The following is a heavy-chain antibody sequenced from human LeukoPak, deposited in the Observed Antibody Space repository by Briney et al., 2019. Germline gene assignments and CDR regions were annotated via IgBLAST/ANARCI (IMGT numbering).Heavy chain of an antibody. J-gene: IGHJ6*03. D-gene: IGHD3-3*01. CDR3: ARTYYDFWSGSKYYYMDV. V-gene: IGHV4-4*02. Sequence: SETLSLTCAVSGGSISSSNWWSWVRQPPGKGLEWIGEIYHSGSTNYNPSLKSRVTISVDTSKNQFSLKLSSVTAADTAVYYCARTYYDFWSGSKYYYMDVWGKGTTVTVSS. CDR1: GGSISSSNW. CDR2: IYHSGST.